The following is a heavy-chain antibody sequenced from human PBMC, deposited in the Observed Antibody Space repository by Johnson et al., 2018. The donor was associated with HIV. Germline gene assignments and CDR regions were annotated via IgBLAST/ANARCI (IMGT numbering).Heavy chain of an antibody. CDR1: GFTFSDYY. V-gene: IGHV3-11*04. J-gene: IGHJ3*02. Sequence: QVQLVESGGGVVQPGGSLRLSCAASGFTFSDYYMSWIRQAPGKGLEWVSYIDSSGSGIYYADSVKGRFTISRDNAKNSLYLQMHSLRAEDTAGYYCATRGVTDWGGAFDIWGQGTMLTVSS. D-gene: IGHD3/OR15-3a*01. CDR2: IDSSGSGI. CDR3: ATRGVTDWGGAFDI.